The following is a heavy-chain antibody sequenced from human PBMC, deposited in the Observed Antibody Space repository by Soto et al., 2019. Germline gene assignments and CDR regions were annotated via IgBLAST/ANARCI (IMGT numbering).Heavy chain of an antibody. D-gene: IGHD6-25*01. V-gene: IGHV3-23*01. Sequence: EVHLLESGGGLVQPGGSVRLSCAASGFTFSSHVMSWVRQAPGKGLEWVSGISTGGGSTDYADSVKGRFTISRDNSKNTLHLQMKSLRAEDTAVYYCARSREIIASAGSFDYWGQGTLVTVSS. J-gene: IGHJ4*02. CDR3: ARSREIIASAGSFDY. CDR2: ISTGGGST. CDR1: GFTFSSHV.